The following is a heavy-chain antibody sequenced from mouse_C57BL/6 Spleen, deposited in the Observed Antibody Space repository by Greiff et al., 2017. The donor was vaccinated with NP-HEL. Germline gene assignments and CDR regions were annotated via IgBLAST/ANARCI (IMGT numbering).Heavy chain of an antibody. Sequence: QVQLKESGAELVRPGASVKLSCKASGYTFTDYYINWVKQRPGQGLEWIARIYPGSGNTYYNEKFKGKATLTAEKSSSTAYMQLSSLTSEDSAVYFCARHYGSPYAMDYWGQGTSVTVSS. V-gene: IGHV1-76*01. CDR3: ARHYGSPYAMDY. CDR1: GYTFTDYY. D-gene: IGHD1-1*01. J-gene: IGHJ4*01. CDR2: IYPGSGNT.